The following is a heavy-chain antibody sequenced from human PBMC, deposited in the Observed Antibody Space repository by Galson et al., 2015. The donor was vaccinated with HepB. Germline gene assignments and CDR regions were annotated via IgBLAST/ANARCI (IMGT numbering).Heavy chain of an antibody. CDR2: IIPIFGTA. CDR1: GGTFSSYA. D-gene: IGHD2-2*02. CDR3: ARVIRLGTNVVVPAAIRGRSHYYYYMDV. Sequence: SVKVSCKASGGTFSSYAISWVRQAPGQGLEWMGGIIPIFGTANYAQKFQGRVTITADESTSTAYMELSSLRSEDTAVYYCARVIRLGTNVVVPAAIRGRSHYYYYMDVWGKGTTVTVSS. V-gene: IGHV1-69*13. J-gene: IGHJ6*03.